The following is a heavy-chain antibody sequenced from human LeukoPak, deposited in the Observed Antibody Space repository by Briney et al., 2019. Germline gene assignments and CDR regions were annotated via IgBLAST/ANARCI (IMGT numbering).Heavy chain of an antibody. CDR1: GGSMSTYY. J-gene: IGHJ4*02. CDR3: AGSISWYSYFDY. CDR2: IYTSGDT. D-gene: IGHD2-2*01. V-gene: IGHV4-4*07. Sequence: SETLSLTCTISGGSMSTYYWSWIRQPAGKGLEWIGRIYTSGDTTYNPSLKSRVTMSLDTSKNQFSLKLSSVTAADTAVYYCAGSISWYSYFDYWGQGTLVTVSS.